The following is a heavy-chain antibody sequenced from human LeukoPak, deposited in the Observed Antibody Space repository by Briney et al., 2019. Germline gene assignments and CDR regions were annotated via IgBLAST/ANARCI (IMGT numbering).Heavy chain of an antibody. D-gene: IGHD5-18*01. J-gene: IGHJ6*03. CDR1: GGSFSGYY. V-gene: IGHV4-34*01. CDR2: INHSGST. CDR3: ARAIRGYSYGYHIPAYYYRYV. Sequence: YPSETLSLTCAVSGGSFSGYYWCWIRQPPEQGLDLDGEINHSGSTSYNPSLNSRVTISVEASTNKFSLKLSSVPAADTAVYYCARAIRGYSYGYHIPAYYYRYVWGKGTTVTVSS.